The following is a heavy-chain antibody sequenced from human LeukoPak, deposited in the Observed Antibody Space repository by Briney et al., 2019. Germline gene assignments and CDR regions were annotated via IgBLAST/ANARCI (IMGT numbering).Heavy chain of an antibody. V-gene: IGHV1-18*01. Sequence: GASVKVSCKASGYTFTSYGISWVRQAPGQGLEWKGWISAYNGNRNYAQKLQGRVTMTTDTSTSTAYMELRSLRSDDTAVYYCARGLPRYSSSSGDYWGQGTLVTVSS. CDR2: ISAYNGNR. D-gene: IGHD6-6*01. J-gene: IGHJ4*02. CDR3: ARGLPRYSSSSGDY. CDR1: GYTFTSYG.